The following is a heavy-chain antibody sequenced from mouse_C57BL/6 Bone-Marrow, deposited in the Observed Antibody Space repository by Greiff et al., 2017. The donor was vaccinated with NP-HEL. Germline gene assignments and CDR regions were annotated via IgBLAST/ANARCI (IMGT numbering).Heavy chain of an antibody. CDR3: ARQDLLWLRRFY. CDR1: EYEFPSHD. D-gene: IGHD2-2*01. CDR2: INSDGGST. Sequence: EVQWVESGGGLVQPGDSLKLSCESNEYEFPSHDMSWVRKTPEKRLELVAAINSDGGSTYYPDTMERRFIISRDNTKKTLYLQMSSLRSEDTALYYCARQDLLWLRRFYWGQGTSVTVSS. J-gene: IGHJ4*01. V-gene: IGHV5-2*01.